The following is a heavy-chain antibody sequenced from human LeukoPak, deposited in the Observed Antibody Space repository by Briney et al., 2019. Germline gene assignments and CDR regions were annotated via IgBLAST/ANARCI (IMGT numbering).Heavy chain of an antibody. D-gene: IGHD7-27*01. V-gene: IGHV4-34*01. Sequence: TSENLSLNFAVHRGALSGNSWNWTRQPQEKGLEWIGEINHNGYTNYNPSLESRVTISVDTSKNQFSLKVYSLTAADTAVYFCARAGTGDRSAVFDYWGQEILVTVSA. J-gene: IGHJ4*02. CDR3: ARAGTGDRSAVFDY. CDR2: INHNGYT. CDR1: RGALSGNS.